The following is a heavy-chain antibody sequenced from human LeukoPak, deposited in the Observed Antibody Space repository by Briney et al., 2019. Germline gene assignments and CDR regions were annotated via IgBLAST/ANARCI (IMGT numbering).Heavy chain of an antibody. CDR1: GYTFTGYY. Sequence: ASVKVSCKASGYTFTGYYMHWVRQAPGQGLEWMGWINPNSGGTNYAQKFQGWVTMTRDTSISTAYMELSRLRSDDTAVYYCARNRFSGIAVAPIDYWGQGTLVTVSS. D-gene: IGHD6-19*01. CDR2: INPNSGGT. J-gene: IGHJ4*02. V-gene: IGHV1-2*04. CDR3: ARNRFSGIAVAPIDY.